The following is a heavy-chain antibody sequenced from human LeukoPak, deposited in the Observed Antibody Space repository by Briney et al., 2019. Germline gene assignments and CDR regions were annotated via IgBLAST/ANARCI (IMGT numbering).Heavy chain of an antibody. CDR2: IYSGGST. D-gene: IGHD6-19*01. J-gene: IGHJ4*02. CDR3: ARDGEVAGWSTVFDY. Sequence: GGSLRLSCAASGITVSNNYMNWVRQAPGKGLEWVSLIYSGGSTYYADSVKGRFTISRDNSKNTLYLQMNSLRAEDTAVYYCARDGEVAGWSTVFDYWGQGTLVTVSS. CDR1: GITVSNNY. V-gene: IGHV3-66*01.